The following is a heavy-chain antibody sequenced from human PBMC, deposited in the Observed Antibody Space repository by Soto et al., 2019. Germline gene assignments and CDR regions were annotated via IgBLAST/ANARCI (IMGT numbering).Heavy chain of an antibody. J-gene: IGHJ4*02. V-gene: IGHV4-31*03. D-gene: IGHD3-3*01. CDR1: GGSISSGGSY. CDR3: ARARHDFWSGYYTRGGEFDY. Sequence: QVQLQESGPGLWKPSQTLSLTCTVSGGSISSGGSYWGGIRQPAGKGREGIRYIYYSGSTYYNPSLKRRVTISVDSSKNQFSLKLSSVTAADTAVYYCARARHDFWSGYYTRGGEFDYWGQGTLVTVSS. CDR2: IYYSGST.